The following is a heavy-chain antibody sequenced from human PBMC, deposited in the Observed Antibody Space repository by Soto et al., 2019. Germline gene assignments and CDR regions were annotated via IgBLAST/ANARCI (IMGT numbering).Heavy chain of an antibody. D-gene: IGHD6-19*01. CDR3: ARHRGLAVAGTFAY. V-gene: IGHV5-51*01. CDR2: IYPGDSDT. Sequence: GESLKISCEGAGYSFTNYWSGWVRQMPGKGLEWMGIIYPGDSDTRYSPSFRGQVTISADRSTRTAFLQWSSLKASDTAMYYCARHRGLAVAGTFAYWGQGTQVXVSS. CDR1: GYSFTNYW. J-gene: IGHJ4*02.